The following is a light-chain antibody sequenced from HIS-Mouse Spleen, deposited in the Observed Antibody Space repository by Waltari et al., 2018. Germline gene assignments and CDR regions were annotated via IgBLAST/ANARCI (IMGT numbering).Light chain of an antibody. CDR1: SSDVGGYNY. V-gene: IGLV2-14*01. J-gene: IGLJ3*02. Sequence: QSALTQPASVSGSPGHSITISCTGTSSDVGGYNYVSWYQQHPGKGPKLMIYEVSNRPSGVSNRFSGSKSGNPASLTISGLQAEDEADYYCSSYTSSSTWVFGGGTKLTVL. CDR2: EVS. CDR3: SSYTSSSTWV.